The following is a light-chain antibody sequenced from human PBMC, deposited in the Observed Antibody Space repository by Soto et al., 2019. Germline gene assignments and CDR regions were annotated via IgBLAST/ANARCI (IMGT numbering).Light chain of an antibody. CDR2: EVN. V-gene: IGLV2-23*02. J-gene: IGLJ1*01. CDR3: CSSGGSPTYV. Sequence: QSVLTQPASVSGSPGQSITISCTGTSSNVGSYKLVSWYQQHRGKAPKLMIFEVNKRPSGVSNRFSGSKSGNTASLTISGLKVEDEADYYCCSSGGSPTYVFGTGTKLTVL. CDR1: SSNVGSYKL.